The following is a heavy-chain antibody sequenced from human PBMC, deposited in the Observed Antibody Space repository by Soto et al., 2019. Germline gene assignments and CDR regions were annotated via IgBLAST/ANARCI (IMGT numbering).Heavy chain of an antibody. CDR1: GYTFTSYG. V-gene: IGHV1-18*04. Sequence: ASVKVSCKASGYTFTSYGISWVRQAPGQGLEWMGWISAYNGNTNYAQKLQGRVTMTTDTSTSTAYMELRSLRSDDTAVYYCARDGIAVAGPGYYYYGMDVWGQGTRVTVSS. J-gene: IGHJ6*02. D-gene: IGHD6-19*01. CDR3: ARDGIAVAGPGYYYYGMDV. CDR2: ISAYNGNT.